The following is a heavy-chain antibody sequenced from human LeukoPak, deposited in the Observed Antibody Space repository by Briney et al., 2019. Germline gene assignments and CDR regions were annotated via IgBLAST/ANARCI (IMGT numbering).Heavy chain of an antibody. CDR2: INYSGST. J-gene: IGHJ5*02. CDR1: GGFSSSTNYY. D-gene: IGHD3-16*02. Sequence: PSETLSLTCTVSGGFSSSTNYYWGWIRQSPGKGLEWIASINYSGSTYYNPSLKSRVTISVDTSKNQFSLNLSSVTAADTAVYYCARLQRDYDYVRGSYLVDNWFDPWGQGTLVTVSS. V-gene: IGHV4-39*07. CDR3: ARLQRDYDYVRGSYLVDNWFDP.